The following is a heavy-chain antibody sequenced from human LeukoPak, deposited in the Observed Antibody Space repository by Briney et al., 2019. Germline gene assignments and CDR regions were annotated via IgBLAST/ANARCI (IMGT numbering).Heavy chain of an antibody. D-gene: IGHD6-13*01. Sequence: ASVKVSCKASGYTFTSYGISWVRQAPGQGLEWMGWINAGNGNTKYSQKFQGRVTITRDTSASTAYMELSSLRSEDTAVYYCARGSSWYNIDYWGQGTLVTVSS. V-gene: IGHV1-3*01. J-gene: IGHJ4*02. CDR2: INAGNGNT. CDR1: GYTFTSYG. CDR3: ARGSSWYNIDY.